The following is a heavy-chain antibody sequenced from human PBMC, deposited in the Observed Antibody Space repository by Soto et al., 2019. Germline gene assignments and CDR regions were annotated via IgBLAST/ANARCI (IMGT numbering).Heavy chain of an antibody. CDR3: ARDGYYYDSSGYLGY. CDR1: GFTFSSYS. Sequence: EVQLVESGGGLVQPGGSLRLSCAASGFTFSSYSMNWVRQAPGKGLEWVSYISSSSSTIYYADSVKGRFTISRDNAKNSLYLQMNSLRAEDTAVYYCARDGYYYDSSGYLGYWGQGTLVTVSS. J-gene: IGHJ4*02. V-gene: IGHV3-48*01. CDR2: ISSSSSTI. D-gene: IGHD3-22*01.